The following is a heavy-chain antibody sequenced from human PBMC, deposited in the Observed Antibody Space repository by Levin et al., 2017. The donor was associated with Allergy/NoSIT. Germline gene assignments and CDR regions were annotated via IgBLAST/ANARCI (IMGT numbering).Heavy chain of an antibody. CDR3: VRSLRAVDATAGGWFDP. V-gene: IGHV2-26*01. CDR1: GFSLTNARMG. D-gene: IGHD6-19*01. Sequence: ESGPTLVKPTETLTLTCTVSGFSLTNARMGVSWIRQPPGKALEWLAHIFSNDGKSYSTSLKSRLTISKDTSKSQVVLTLTNMDPVDTATYFCVRSLRAVDATAGGWFDPWGQGILVTVSS. J-gene: IGHJ5*02. CDR2: IFSNDGK.